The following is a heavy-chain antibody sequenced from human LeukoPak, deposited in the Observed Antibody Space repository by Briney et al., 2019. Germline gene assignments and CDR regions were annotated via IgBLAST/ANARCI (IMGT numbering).Heavy chain of an antibody. D-gene: IGHD7-27*01. J-gene: IGHJ4*02. V-gene: IGHV3-15*01. CDR2: IKSKSEGETT. CDR1: GFTFSFTNAW. Sequence: PGGSLRLSCAASGFTFSFTNAWMNWVRQAPGKGLEWVGHIKSKSEGETTGFAAPVKGRFTISRDDSKNTVYLQMNSLKTEDTAVYYCATPPGYWGSAPFDFWGQGTVVTVSS. CDR3: ATPPGYWGSAPFDF.